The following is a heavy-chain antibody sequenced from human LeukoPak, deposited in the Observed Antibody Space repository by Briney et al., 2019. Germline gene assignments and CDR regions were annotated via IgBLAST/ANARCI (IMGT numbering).Heavy chain of an antibody. Sequence: GGSLRLSCAASGFTFSDYSMNWVRQAPGKELEWISYIGIDSGNTNYADSVKGRFTISGDKAKNSLYLQMNSLRVEDTAVYYCARDYEYAFDNWGQGTLVTVSS. J-gene: IGHJ4*02. D-gene: IGHD5-12*01. CDR3: ARDYEYAFDN. V-gene: IGHV3-48*01. CDR2: IGIDSGNT. CDR1: GFTFSDYS.